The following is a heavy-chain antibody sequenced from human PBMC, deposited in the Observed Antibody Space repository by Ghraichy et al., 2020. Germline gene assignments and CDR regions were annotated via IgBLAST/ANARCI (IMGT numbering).Heavy chain of an antibody. V-gene: IGHV3-74*01. CDR2: INSDGSST. CDR3: AKGGGDYEDYYYYYGMDV. Sequence: GGSLRLSCAASGFTFSSYWMHWVRQAPGKGLVWVSRINSDGSSTSYADSVKGRFTISRDNAKNTLYLQMNSLRAEDTAVYYCAKGGGDYEDYYYYYGMDVWGQGSTVTV. J-gene: IGHJ6*02. CDR1: GFTFSSYW. D-gene: IGHD4-17*01.